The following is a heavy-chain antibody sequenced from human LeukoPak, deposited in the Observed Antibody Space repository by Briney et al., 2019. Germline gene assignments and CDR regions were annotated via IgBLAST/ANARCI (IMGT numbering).Heavy chain of an antibody. Sequence: PSETLSLTCVVYGGSFSGYYWSWIRQPPGKGLEWIGEINHSGSTNYNPSLKSRVTISVDTSKNQFSLKLSSVTAADTAVYYCAGGALIRRGIDYWGQGTLVTVSS. J-gene: IGHJ4*02. CDR1: GGSFSGYY. V-gene: IGHV4-34*01. D-gene: IGHD3-22*01. CDR3: AGGALIRRGIDY. CDR2: INHSGST.